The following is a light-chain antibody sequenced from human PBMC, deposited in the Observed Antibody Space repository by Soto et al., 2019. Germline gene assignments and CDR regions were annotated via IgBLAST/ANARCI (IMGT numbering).Light chain of an antibody. CDR1: SSNIGAGYD. V-gene: IGLV1-40*01. J-gene: IGLJ3*02. CDR3: QSYDSSLSGWV. Sequence: QSVLTQPPSVSGAPGQRVTISCTGSSSNIGAGYDVHWYQQLPGKAPKLLIYGNSNRPSGVPDRFSGSKSGTSASLAITGLQAEDEAEYYCQSYDSSLSGWVFGGGTKLTVL. CDR2: GNS.